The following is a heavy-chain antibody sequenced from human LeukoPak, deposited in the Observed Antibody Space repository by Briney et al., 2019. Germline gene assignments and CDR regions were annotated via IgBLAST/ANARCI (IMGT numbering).Heavy chain of an antibody. CDR1: GYSISSGYY. J-gene: IGHJ4*02. CDR2: IYHSGST. Sequence: SETLSLTCTVSGYSISSGYYWGWIRQPPGKGLEWIGSIYHSGSTYYNPSLKSRVTISVDTSKNQFSLKLSSVTAADTAVYYCARDQGYCSSTSCSNRESYWGQGTLVTVSS. CDR3: ARDQGYCSSTSCSNRESY. D-gene: IGHD2-2*01. V-gene: IGHV4-38-2*02.